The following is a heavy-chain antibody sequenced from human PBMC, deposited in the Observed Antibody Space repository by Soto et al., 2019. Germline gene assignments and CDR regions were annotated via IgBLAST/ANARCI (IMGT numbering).Heavy chain of an antibody. J-gene: IGHJ5*02. CDR2: INHSGST. D-gene: IGHD2-15*01. CDR1: GGSFSGYY. CDR3: GHCSGGSCYWFDP. Sequence: QVQLQQWGAGLLKPSETLSLTCAVYGGSFSGYYWSWIRQPPGKGLEWIGEINHSGSTNYNPSLKSRVTISVDTSKNQFSLKLSSVTAADTAVYYCGHCSGGSCYWFDPWGQGTLVTVSS. V-gene: IGHV4-34*01.